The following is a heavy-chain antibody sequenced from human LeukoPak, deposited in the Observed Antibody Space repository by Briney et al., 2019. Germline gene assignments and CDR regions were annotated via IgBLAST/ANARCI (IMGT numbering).Heavy chain of an antibody. CDR3: AAEGQWSLVHYFNS. Sequence: ASVKVSCKVSGNTLTDLSIHWVRQAPEKGLDWMGGFDPEDAEVIYAEKFQDRVTMTEDPSTDTAYLELSSQRSEDTAVYYCAAEGQWSLVHYFNSWGQGTLVTVSP. D-gene: IGHD2-15*01. J-gene: IGHJ4*02. V-gene: IGHV1-24*01. CDR2: FDPEDAEV. CDR1: GNTLTDLS.